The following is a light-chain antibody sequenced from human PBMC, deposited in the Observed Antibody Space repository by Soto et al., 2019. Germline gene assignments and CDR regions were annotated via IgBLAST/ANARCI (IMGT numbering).Light chain of an antibody. J-gene: IGLJ2*01. CDR1: SGSIASNY. CDR3: QSYDSSSLV. Sequence: NFMLTQPHSVSASPGKTVTISCTRSSGSIASNYVQWYQQRPGSAPTTVIYEDNQRPSGVPDRFSGSFDSSSNSASLTISGLNTEDEADYYCQSYDSSSLVFGGGTKLTVL. CDR2: EDN. V-gene: IGLV6-57*04.